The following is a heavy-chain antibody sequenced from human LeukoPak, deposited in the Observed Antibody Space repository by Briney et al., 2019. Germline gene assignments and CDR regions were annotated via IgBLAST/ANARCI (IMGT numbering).Heavy chain of an antibody. V-gene: IGHV4-59*01. CDR1: AGSISDSY. Sequence: PSETLSLTCTVSAGSISDSYWGWIRQSPGKGLEWIGYIHHSGSTNSRPPLKSRVTISLDTPNNQFSLKLNSVTAADTAIYYCVRWQYCGGNCFFSAFDIWGQGKMVTVSS. CDR2: IHHSGST. CDR3: VRWQYCGGNCFFSAFDI. J-gene: IGHJ3*02. D-gene: IGHD2-21*01.